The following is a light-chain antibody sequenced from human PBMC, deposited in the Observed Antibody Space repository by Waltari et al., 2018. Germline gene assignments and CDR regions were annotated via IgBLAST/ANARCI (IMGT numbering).Light chain of an antibody. J-gene: IGKJ2*03. CDR1: QDINKW. CDR3: QQAHSFPYS. CDR2: AGS. V-gene: IGKV1-12*01. Sequence: DIQMTQSPSSVSASVRDRVTITCRASQDINKWLAWFQQTPGKAPKLLIYAGSSLQSGVPSRFSGSGSGADFTLTISTLQPEDSATYYCQQAHSFPYSFGQGTKLEIK.